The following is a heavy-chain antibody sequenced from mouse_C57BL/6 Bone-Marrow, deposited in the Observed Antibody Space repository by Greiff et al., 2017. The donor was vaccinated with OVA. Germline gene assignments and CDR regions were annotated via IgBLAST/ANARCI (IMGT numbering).Heavy chain of an antibody. CDR3: AGCTTVVAPYYAMDY. CDR1: GYTFTSYW. J-gene: IGHJ4*01. V-gene: IGHV1-52*01. D-gene: IGHD1-1*01. CDR2: IDPSDSET. Sequence: QVQLQQPGAELVRPGSSVKLSCKASGYTFTSYWMHWVKQRPIQGLEWIGNIDPSDSETHYNQKFKDKATLTVDKSSSTAYLQLSSLTSEDSAVYYCAGCTTVVAPYYAMDYWGQGTTVTVSS.